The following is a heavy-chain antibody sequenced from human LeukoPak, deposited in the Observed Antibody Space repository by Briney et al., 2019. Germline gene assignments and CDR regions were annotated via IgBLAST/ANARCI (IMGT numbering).Heavy chain of an antibody. D-gene: IGHD3-3*01. CDR3: AKEGEYDFWSGYYFDY. J-gene: IGHJ4*02. CDR2: ISGSGGST. CDR1: GFTFSSYA. V-gene: IGHV3-23*01. Sequence: PGGSLRLSCAASGFTFSSYAMSWVRQAPGKGLEWVSAISGSGGSTYYADSVKGRFTISRDNSKNTLYLQMNSLRAEDTAVYYCAKEGEYDFWSGYYFDYWGQGTLVTVSS.